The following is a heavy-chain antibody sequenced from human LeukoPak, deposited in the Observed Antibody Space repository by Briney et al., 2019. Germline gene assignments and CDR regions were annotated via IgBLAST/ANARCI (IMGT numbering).Heavy chain of an antibody. CDR3: ARVPEGQVDTFDI. CDR1: GGTFSSYA. J-gene: IGHJ3*02. V-gene: IGHV1-69*05. CDR2: IIPIFGTA. Sequence: SVKVSCKASGGTFSSYAISWVRQAPGQGLEWMGGIIPIFGTANYAQKFQGRVTITTDESTSTAYMELSSLRSEDTAVYYCARVPEGQVDTFDIWGQGTMVTVSS.